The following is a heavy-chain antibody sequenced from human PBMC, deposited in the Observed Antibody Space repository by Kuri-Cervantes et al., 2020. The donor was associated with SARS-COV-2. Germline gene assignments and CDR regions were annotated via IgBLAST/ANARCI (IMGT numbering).Heavy chain of an antibody. CDR2: IYYSGST. CDR1: GGSISSYY. Sequence: SETLSLTCTVSGGSISSYYWSWIRQPPGKGLEWIGYIYYSGSTNYNPSLKSRVTISVDTSKNQFSLKLGSVTAADTAVYYCARGAIAAAAFDYWGQGTLVTVSS. V-gene: IGHV4-59*12. CDR3: ARGAIAAAAFDY. J-gene: IGHJ4*02. D-gene: IGHD6-13*01.